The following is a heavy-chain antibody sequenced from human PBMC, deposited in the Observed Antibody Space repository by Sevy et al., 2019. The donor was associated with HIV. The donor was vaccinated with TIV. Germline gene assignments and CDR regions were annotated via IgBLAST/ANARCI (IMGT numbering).Heavy chain of an antibody. CDR2: IKQDGSEK. Sequence: GGSLRLSSAASGFTFSSYWMSWVRQAPGKGLEWVANIKQDGSEKYYVDSVKGRFTISRDNAKNSLYLQMNSLRAEDTAVYYCARDSTYYYGSGSYYPYWGQGTLVTVSS. CDR3: ARDSTYYYGSGSYYPY. J-gene: IGHJ4*02. V-gene: IGHV3-7*01. D-gene: IGHD3-10*01. CDR1: GFTFSSYW.